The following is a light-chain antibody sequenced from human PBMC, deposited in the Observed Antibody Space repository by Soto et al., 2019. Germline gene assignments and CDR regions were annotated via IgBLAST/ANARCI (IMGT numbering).Light chain of an antibody. J-gene: IGLJ1*01. CDR1: SSDIGGYNY. Sequence: QSVLTQPASVSGSPGQSITISCAGTSSDIGGYNYVSWYQHHPGKAPKLMIYEVRNRPSGVSNRFSGSKSGNTASLTISGLQAEGEADYYCSSNTRGGGVFGTGTKVTVL. V-gene: IGLV2-14*01. CDR2: EVR. CDR3: SSNTRGGGV.